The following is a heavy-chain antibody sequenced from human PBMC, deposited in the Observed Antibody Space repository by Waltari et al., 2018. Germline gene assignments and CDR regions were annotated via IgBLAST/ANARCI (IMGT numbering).Heavy chain of an antibody. CDR1: GFTFSSYG. CDR2: ISYDGSNK. D-gene: IGHD3-3*01. Sequence: QVQLVESGGGVVQPGRSPRLSCAASGFTFSSYGMHWVRQAPGKGLEWVAVISYDGSNKYYADSVKGRFTISRDNSKNTLYLQMNSLRAEDTAVYYCAKDLEVLLEWLFHPPGPFDYWGQGTLVTVSS. CDR3: AKDLEVLLEWLFHPPGPFDY. V-gene: IGHV3-30*18. J-gene: IGHJ4*02.